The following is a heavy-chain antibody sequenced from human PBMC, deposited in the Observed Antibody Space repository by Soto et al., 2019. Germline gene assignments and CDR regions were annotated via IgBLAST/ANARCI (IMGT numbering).Heavy chain of an antibody. D-gene: IGHD3-22*01. J-gene: IGHJ4*02. V-gene: IGHV4-4*02. Sequence: SETLSLTCAVSGGSISSSNWWSWVRQPPGKGLEWIGEIYHCGSTNYNPSLKSRVTISVDKSKNQFSLKLSSVTAADTAVYYCARTYYDSSGTLQFDYWGQGTLVTVSS. CDR2: IYHCGST. CDR3: ARTYYDSSGTLQFDY. CDR1: GGSISSSNW.